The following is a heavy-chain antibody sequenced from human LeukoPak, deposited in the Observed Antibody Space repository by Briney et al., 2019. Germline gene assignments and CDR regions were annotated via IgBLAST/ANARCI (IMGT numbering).Heavy chain of an antibody. CDR3: ARGGLTPASFGLDY. CDR2: ISYDGSNK. D-gene: IGHD3-16*01. CDR1: GFTFSSYA. Sequence: GGSLRLSCAASGFTFSSYAMHWVRQAPGKGLEWVAVISYDGSNKYYADSVKGRFTISRDNSKNTMYLQMNSLRAEDTAVYYCARGGLTPASFGLDYWGQGTLVTVPS. J-gene: IGHJ4*02. V-gene: IGHV3-30*01.